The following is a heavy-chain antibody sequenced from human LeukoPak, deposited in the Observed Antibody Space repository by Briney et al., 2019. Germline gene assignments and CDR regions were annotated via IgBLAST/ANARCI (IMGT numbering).Heavy chain of an antibody. J-gene: IGHJ4*02. D-gene: IGHD6-19*01. V-gene: IGHV3-21*01. CDR2: ISSSSSYI. CDR3: ARTSTVAGPVRY. Sequence: GGSLRLSCAASGFTFSSYSMNWVRQAPGKGLEWVSSISSSSSYIYYADSVKGRFTISRDNAKSSLYLQMNSLRAEDTAVYYCARTSTVAGPVRYWGQGTLVTVSS. CDR1: GFTFSSYS.